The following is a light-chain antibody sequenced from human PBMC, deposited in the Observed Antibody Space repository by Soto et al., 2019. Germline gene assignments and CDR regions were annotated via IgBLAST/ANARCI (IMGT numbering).Light chain of an antibody. J-gene: IGLJ2*01. V-gene: IGLV2-8*01. CDR1: SNDIGEYPY. CDR2: EVT. Sequence: QSVLTQPPSASGSPGQSVTIPCTGTSNDIGEYPYVSWYQQHPGKAPKLMIYEVTQLPSGVPHRFSGSKSGNTASLTVSGLQPEDEADYYCTAYAGRDNPVLFVVGTKLTVL. CDR3: TAYAGRDNPVL.